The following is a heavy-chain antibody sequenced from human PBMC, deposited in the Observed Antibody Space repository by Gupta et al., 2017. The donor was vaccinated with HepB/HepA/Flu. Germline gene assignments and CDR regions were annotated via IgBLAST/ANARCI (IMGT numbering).Heavy chain of an antibody. J-gene: IGHJ4*02. CDR2: IKQDGSEK. CDR3: ARTRKSSSAYFDY. D-gene: IGHD6-6*01. CDR1: GFTFSSYW. V-gene: IGHV3-7*01. Sequence: EVQLVESGGGLVQPGGSLRLSCAASGFTFSSYWMSWVRQAPGKGLEWVANIKQDGSEKYYVDSVKGRFTISRDNAKNSLYLQMNSLRAEDTAVYYCARTRKSSSAYFDYWGQGTLVTVSS.